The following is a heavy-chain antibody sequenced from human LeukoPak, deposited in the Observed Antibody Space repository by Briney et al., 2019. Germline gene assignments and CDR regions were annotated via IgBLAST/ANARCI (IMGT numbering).Heavy chain of an antibody. D-gene: IGHD3-22*01. CDR3: AIGPRDYHDREHFHH. J-gene: IGHJ1*01. CDR1: GYTFTSYG. CDR2: ISAYSGNT. Sequence: GASVKVSCKASGYTFTSYGISWVRQAPGQGLEWMGWISAYSGNTNFAQKFQGRVTMTTDTSTSTAYMELRSLRSDDTAVYYCAIGPRDYHDREHFHHWGQGTLVTVSS. V-gene: IGHV1-18*01.